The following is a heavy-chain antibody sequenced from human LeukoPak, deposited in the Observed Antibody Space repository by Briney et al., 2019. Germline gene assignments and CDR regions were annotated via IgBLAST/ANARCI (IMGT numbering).Heavy chain of an antibody. CDR3: AKGQSLTYGDYGDY. D-gene: IGHD4-17*01. Sequence: GRSLRLSCAASGFTFSSYGMHWVRQAPGKGLEWVAVISYDGSNKYYADSVKGRFTISRDNSKNTLYLQMNSLRAEDTAVYYCAKGQSLTYGDYGDYWGQGTLVTVSS. CDR1: GFTFSSYG. J-gene: IGHJ4*02. CDR2: ISYDGSNK. V-gene: IGHV3-30*18.